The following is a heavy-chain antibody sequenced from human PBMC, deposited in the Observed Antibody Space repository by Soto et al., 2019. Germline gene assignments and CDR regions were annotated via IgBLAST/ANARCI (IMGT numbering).Heavy chain of an antibody. V-gene: IGHV3-23*01. J-gene: IGHJ5*02. CDR2: ISGSGGST. CDR3: EKDFSERRYSSSWYQWFDP. Sequence: EVQLLESGGGLVQPGGSLRLSCAASGFTFSSYAMSWVRQAPGKGLEWVSAISGSGGSTYYADSVKGRFTISRDNSKNTLYLQMNSLRAEDTAVYYCEKDFSERRYSSSWYQWFDPWGQGTLVTVSS. CDR1: GFTFSSYA. D-gene: IGHD6-13*01.